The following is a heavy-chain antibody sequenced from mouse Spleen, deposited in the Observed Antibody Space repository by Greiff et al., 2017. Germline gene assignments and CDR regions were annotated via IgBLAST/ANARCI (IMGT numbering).Heavy chain of an antibody. CDR1: GFSLTCYG. V-gene: IGHV2-2*01. J-gene: IGHJ1*01. Sequence: QVQLKQSGPGLVQPSQSLSITCTVSGFSLTCYGVHWVRQSPGKGLEWLGVIWSGGSTDYNAAFISRLSISKDNSKSQVFFKMNSLQADDTAIYYCARNSYYGSSYWYFDVWGAGTTVTVSS. CDR3: ARNSYYGSSYWYFDV. CDR2: IWSGGST. D-gene: IGHD1-1*01.